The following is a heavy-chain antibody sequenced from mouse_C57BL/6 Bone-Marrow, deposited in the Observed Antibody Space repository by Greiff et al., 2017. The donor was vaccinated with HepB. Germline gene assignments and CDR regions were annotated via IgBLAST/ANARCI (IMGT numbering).Heavy chain of an antibody. V-gene: IGHV1-81*01. J-gene: IGHJ1*03. D-gene: IGHD1-1*01. Sequence: VQLQQSGAELARPGASVKLSCKASGYTFTSYGISWVKQRTGQGLEWIGEIYPRSGNTYYNEKFKGKATLTADKSSSTAYMELRSLTSEDSAVYVCARRDYGSSYVSDFDVWGTGTTVTVSS. CDR2: IYPRSGNT. CDR3: ARRDYGSSYVSDFDV. CDR1: GYTFTSYG.